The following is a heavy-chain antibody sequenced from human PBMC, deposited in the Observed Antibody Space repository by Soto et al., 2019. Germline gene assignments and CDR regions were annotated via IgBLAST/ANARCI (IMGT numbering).Heavy chain of an antibody. D-gene: IGHD2-15*01. Sequence: QVQLVESGGGVVQPGRSLRLSCAASGFTFSSYAMHWVCQAPGKGLEWVAVISYDGSNADSVKGRFTISRDNSKNTLYLQMNGLRAEDTAVYYCAREYCSDGSCYSISLDYWGQGTLVTVSS. J-gene: IGHJ4*02. CDR1: GFTFSSYA. CDR2: ISYDGS. V-gene: IGHV3-30-3*01. CDR3: AREYCSDGSCYSISLDY.